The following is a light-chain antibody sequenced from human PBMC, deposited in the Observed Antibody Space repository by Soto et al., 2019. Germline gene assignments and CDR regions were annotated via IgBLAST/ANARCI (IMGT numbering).Light chain of an antibody. CDR1: QNVRTK. J-gene: IGKJ5*01. V-gene: IGKV3-15*01. CDR3: QQYNSWHQIT. Sequence: EILMTQSPDILSVSPGEGATLSCRASQNVRTKLAWYQQKAGQAPRLLIYGSSTRATGIPDSFTGSGSETQYTLTISSLQSEDFAVYYCQQYNSWHQITFGQGTRLEIK. CDR2: GSS.